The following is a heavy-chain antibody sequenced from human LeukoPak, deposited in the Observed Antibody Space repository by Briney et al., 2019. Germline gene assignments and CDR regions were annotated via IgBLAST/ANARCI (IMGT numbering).Heavy chain of an antibody. CDR3: AKDGYGDYAFDY. CDR1: GFTFSSYA. D-gene: IGHD4-17*01. J-gene: IGHJ4*02. Sequence: PGGSLRLSCAASGFTFSSYAMHWVRQAPGKGLEWVAVISYDGSNKYYADSVKGRFTISRDNSKNTLYLQMNSLRAEDTAVYYCAKDGYGDYAFDYWGQGTLVTVSS. V-gene: IGHV3-30-3*01. CDR2: ISYDGSNK.